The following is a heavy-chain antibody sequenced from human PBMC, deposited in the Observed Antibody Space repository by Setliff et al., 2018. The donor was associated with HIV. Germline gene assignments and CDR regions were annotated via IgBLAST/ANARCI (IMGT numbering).Heavy chain of an antibody. V-gene: IGHV1-69*06. Sequence: SVKVSCKASGGSFNILGFTWVRQAPGQGLEWVGGIIPVVDAPIYAQRFQGRVVITADKSTGTAYMQLSSLKFEDTAVYYCATGPPGVHGFSIWGQGTMVTVSS. D-gene: IGHD3-10*01. CDR2: IIPVVDAP. CDR1: GGSFNILG. CDR3: ATGPPGVHGFSI. J-gene: IGHJ3*02.